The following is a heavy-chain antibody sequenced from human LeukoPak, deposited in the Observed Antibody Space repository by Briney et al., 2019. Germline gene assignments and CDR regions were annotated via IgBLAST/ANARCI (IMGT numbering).Heavy chain of an antibody. V-gene: IGHV3-21*01. CDR3: ARDPYGDYGHDY. CDR2: ISSSSSYI. Sequence: GGSLRLSCAASGFTFSSYSMNWVRQAPGKGLEWVSSISSSSSYIHYADSVKGRFTISRDNAKNSLYLQMNSLRAEDTAVYYCARDPYGDYGHDYWGQGTLVTVSS. J-gene: IGHJ4*02. D-gene: IGHD4-17*01. CDR1: GFTFSSYS.